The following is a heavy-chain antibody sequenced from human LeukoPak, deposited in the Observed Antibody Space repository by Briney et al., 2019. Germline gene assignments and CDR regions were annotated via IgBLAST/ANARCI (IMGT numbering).Heavy chain of an antibody. J-gene: IGHJ4*02. D-gene: IGHD3-9*01. V-gene: IGHV3-64D*06. CDR1: GFTFSGYA. Sequence: GGSLRLSCSASGFTFSGYAMHWVRQAPGKGLEYVSGISSDGGTTYDADSVKGRFTISRDNSKNTLYLQMGSLRAEDTAVYYCVKDVRYFDWSFDYWGQGTLVTVSS. CDR3: VKDVRYFDWSFDY. CDR2: ISSDGGTT.